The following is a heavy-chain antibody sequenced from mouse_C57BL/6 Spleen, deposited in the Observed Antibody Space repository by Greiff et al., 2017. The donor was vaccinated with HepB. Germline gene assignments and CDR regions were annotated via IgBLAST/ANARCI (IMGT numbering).Heavy chain of an antibody. V-gene: IGHV5-9-1*02. CDR1: GFTFSSYA. J-gene: IGHJ3*01. Sequence: EVKLQESGEGLVKPGGSLKLSCAASGFTFSSYAMSWVRQTPEKRLEWVAYISSGGDYIYYADTVKGRFTISRDNARNTLYLQMSSLKSEDTAMYYCTREGNWVFAYWGQGTLVTVSA. CDR3: TREGNWVFAY. CDR2: ISSGGDYI. D-gene: IGHD4-1*01.